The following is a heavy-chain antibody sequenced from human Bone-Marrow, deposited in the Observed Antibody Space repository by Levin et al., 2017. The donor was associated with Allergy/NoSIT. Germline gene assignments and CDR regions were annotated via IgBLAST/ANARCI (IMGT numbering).Heavy chain of an antibody. Sequence: PSETLSLTCTVSGGSISSYYWSWIRQPPGKGLEWIGYIYYSGSTNYNPSLKSRVTISVDTSKNQFSLRLSSVTAADTAVYYCARRIPNWFDPWGQGTLVTVSS. V-gene: IGHV4-59*01. CDR3: ARRIPNWFDP. J-gene: IGHJ5*02. CDR2: IYYSGST. CDR1: GGSISSYY.